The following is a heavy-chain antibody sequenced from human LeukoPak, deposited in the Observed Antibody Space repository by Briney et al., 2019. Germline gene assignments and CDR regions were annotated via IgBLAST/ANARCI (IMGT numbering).Heavy chain of an antibody. V-gene: IGHV3-48*03. D-gene: IGHD3-22*01. CDR1: GFTFSSYE. CDR3: ARDRAYDSRAYSDAFDI. CDR2: ISSSGRTI. J-gene: IGHJ3*02. Sequence: GGSLRLSCAASGFTFSSYEMNWVRQAPGKGLEWLSYISSSGRTIYYADSVKGRFTISRDNAKNSLYLQMNSLRAEDTAVYHCARDRAYDSRAYSDAFDIWGQGTMVTVSS.